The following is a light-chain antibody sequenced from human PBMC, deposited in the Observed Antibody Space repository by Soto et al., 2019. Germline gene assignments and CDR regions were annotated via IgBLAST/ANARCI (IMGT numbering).Light chain of an antibody. J-gene: IGLJ2*01. Sequence: QSALTQPASVSGSPGQSITISCTGTSSDIGGYKYVSWYQQHPGEAPKLIIYDVNNRPSGVSNRFSGFKSGNTASLTISGLQTEDEADYYCSSYTSSNTVTFGGGTKVTVL. CDR1: SSDIGGYKY. CDR3: SSYTSSNTVT. CDR2: DVN. V-gene: IGLV2-14*03.